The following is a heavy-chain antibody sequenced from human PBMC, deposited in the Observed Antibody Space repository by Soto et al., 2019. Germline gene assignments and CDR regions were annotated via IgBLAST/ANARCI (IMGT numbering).Heavy chain of an antibody. CDR1: GGSISSGGYY. CDR2: IYYSGTT. Sequence: QVQLQESGPGLVKPSQTLSLTCTVSGGSISSGGYYWSWIRQNPGKGVEWIGYIYYSGTTHYNPSLKSRLTISVDTSKNQFSLKLNSMTAADTAVYYCARDESATDAFDIWGQGTMVTVSS. D-gene: IGHD5-12*01. V-gene: IGHV4-31*03. J-gene: IGHJ3*02. CDR3: ARDESATDAFDI.